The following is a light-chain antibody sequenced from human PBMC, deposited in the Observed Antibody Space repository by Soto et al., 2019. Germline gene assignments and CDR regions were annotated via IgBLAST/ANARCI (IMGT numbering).Light chain of an antibody. CDR1: SSDVGSYNL. CDR2: EVS. CDR3: CSYAGSSTYG. J-gene: IGLJ1*01. Sequence: QSVLTQPASVSGSPGQSITISCTGTSSDVGSYNLASWYQQHPGKAPKLMIYEVSKRPSGVSNRFSGSKSGNTASLTISGLQAEDEADYYCCSYAGSSTYGFGTGTKVTVL. V-gene: IGLV2-23*02.